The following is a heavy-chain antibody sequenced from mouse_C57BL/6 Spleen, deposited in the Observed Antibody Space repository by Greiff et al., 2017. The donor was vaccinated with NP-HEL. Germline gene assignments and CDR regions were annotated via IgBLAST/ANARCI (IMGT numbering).Heavy chain of an antibody. CDR2: ISSGSSTI. Sequence: EVLLVESGGGLVKPGGSLKLSCAASGFTFSDYGMHWVRQAPEKGLEWVAYISSGSSTIYYADTVKGRVTISRDNAKNTLFLQITSLRSEDTAMYYCARGGTTAYYFDYWGQGTTLTVSS. D-gene: IGHD1-1*01. J-gene: IGHJ2*01. CDR1: GFTFSDYG. CDR3: ARGGTTAYYFDY. V-gene: IGHV5-17*01.